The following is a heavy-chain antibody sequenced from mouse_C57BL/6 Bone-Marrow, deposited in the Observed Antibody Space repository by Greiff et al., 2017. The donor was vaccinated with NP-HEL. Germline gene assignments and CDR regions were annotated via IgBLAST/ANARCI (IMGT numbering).Heavy chain of an antibody. Sequence: EVKVEESGGGLVKPGGSLKLSCAASGFTFSSYTMSWVRQTPEKRLEWVATISGGGGNTYYPDSVKGRFTISRDNAKNTLYLQMSSLRSEDTALYYCARHQYSEGYFDVWGTGTTVTVSS. D-gene: IGHD2-12*01. V-gene: IGHV5-9*01. CDR3: ARHQYSEGYFDV. J-gene: IGHJ1*03. CDR2: ISGGGGNT. CDR1: GFTFSSYT.